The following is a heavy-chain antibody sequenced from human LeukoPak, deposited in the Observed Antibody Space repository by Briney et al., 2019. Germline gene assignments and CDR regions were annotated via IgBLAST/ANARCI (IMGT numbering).Heavy chain of an antibody. D-gene: IGHD5-18*01. CDR2: INPNSGGT. CDR3: ARESGYSYGYSFGYFDY. J-gene: IGHJ4*02. CDR1: GETCKGVD. V-gene: IGHV1-2*02. Sequence: ASVKVSCKASGETCKGVDMGWVRQAPGQGLEWMGWINPNSGGTNYAQEFQGRVTMTRDTSISTAYMELSRLRSDDKAVYYCARESGYSYGYSFGYFDYWGQGTLVTVSS.